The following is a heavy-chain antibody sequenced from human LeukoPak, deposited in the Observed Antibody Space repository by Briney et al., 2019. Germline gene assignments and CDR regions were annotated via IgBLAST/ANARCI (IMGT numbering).Heavy chain of an antibody. CDR3: VRGGFNGD. D-gene: IGHD2-8*01. J-gene: IGHJ4*02. Sequence: PGGSLRLSCAASGFTFSSYAMSWVRQAPGKGLVWVSRIEAGGTGAVYADAVEGRFIISRDNAKNTVYLQMNSLRAEDTAVYYCVRGGFNGDWGQGTLVTVSS. V-gene: IGHV3-74*03. CDR1: GFTFSSYA. CDR2: IEAGGTGA.